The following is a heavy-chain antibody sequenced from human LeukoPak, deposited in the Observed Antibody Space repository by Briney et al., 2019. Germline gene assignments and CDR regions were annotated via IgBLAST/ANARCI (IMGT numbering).Heavy chain of an antibody. CDR3: ARGVTGTMSNDY. CDR2: ISADNGNT. Sequence: GASVKVSSKASGYTFTIYGISWVRQAPGQGLEWMGWISADNGNTNYPQKLQGRFTIPTATSTSTDYIELRSLRSDDTAVYYGARGVTGTMSNDYRGQGTLVTVSS. D-gene: IGHD1-20*01. CDR1: GYTFTIYG. V-gene: IGHV1-18*04. J-gene: IGHJ4*02.